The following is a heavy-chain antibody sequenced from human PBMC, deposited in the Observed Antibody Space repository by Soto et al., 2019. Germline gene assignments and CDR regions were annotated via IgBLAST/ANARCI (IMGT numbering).Heavy chain of an antibody. CDR3: ATGYCSGGSCYNYFDY. D-gene: IGHD2-15*01. Sequence: SETLSLTCTVSGGSISSSSYYWSWIRQPPGKGLEWIGEINHSGGTNYNPSLKSRVTISVDTSKNQFSLKLSSVTAADTAVYYCATGYCSGGSCYNYFDYWGQGTLVTVSS. J-gene: IGHJ4*02. V-gene: IGHV4-39*07. CDR2: INHSGGT. CDR1: GGSISSSSYY.